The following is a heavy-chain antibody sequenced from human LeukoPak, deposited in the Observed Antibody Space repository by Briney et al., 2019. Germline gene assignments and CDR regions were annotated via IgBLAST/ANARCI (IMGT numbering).Heavy chain of an antibody. CDR2: INHSGST. Sequence: SETLSLTCAVYGGSFSGYYWSWIRQPPGKGLEWIGEINHSGSTNYNPSLKSRVTISVDTSKNQFSLKLSSVTAADTAVYYCARQYYDFWSGYLNYYYYYGMDVWGQGTTVTVSS. J-gene: IGHJ6*02. D-gene: IGHD3-3*01. CDR1: GGSFSGYY. CDR3: ARQYYDFWSGYLNYYYYYGMDV. V-gene: IGHV4-34*01.